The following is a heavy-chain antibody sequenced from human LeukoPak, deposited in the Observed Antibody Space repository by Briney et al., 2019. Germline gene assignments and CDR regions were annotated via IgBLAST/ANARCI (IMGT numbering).Heavy chain of an antibody. CDR2: IWYDGSNK. CDR1: GFTFSSYG. Sequence: PGRSLRLSCAASGFTFSSYGMHWVRQAPGKGLEWVAVIWYDGSNKYYADSVKGRFTISRDNSKNTLYLQMNSLRAEDTAAYYCARDGQGVAGPTRKRSYWYFDLWGRGTLSLSPQ. CDR3: ARDGQGVAGPTRKRSYWYFDL. D-gene: IGHD6-19*01. J-gene: IGHJ2*01. V-gene: IGHV3-33*01.